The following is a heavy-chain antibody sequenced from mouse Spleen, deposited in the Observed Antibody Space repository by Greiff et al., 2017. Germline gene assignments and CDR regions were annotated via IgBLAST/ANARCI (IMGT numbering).Heavy chain of an antibody. Sequence: QVQLQQPGAELVMPGASVKLSCKVSGYTFTSYWMHWVKQRPGQGLEWIGEIDPSDSYTNYNQKFKGKATLTVDKSSSTAYMQLSSLTSEDSAVYYCARGGGLGLTWFAYWGQGTLVTVSA. J-gene: IGHJ3*01. CDR3: ARGGGLGLTWFAY. V-gene: IGHV1-69*01. D-gene: IGHD3-1*01. CDR1: GYTFTSYW. CDR2: IDPSDSYT.